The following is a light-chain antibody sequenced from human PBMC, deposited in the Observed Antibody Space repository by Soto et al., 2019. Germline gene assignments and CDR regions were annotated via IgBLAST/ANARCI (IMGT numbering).Light chain of an antibody. V-gene: IGLV2-14*01. Sequence: QSALTQPASVSGSPGQSIPISCTGTSSDIGTYNYVSWYQQHPGKAPKLMLYEVSNRPSGVSNRFFGSKSGNTASLTISGLQAEDYDDYFCNSYTSSSTLYVVGTRTKLTVL. CDR2: EVS. J-gene: IGLJ1*01. CDR1: SSDIGTYNY. CDR3: NSYTSSSTLYV.